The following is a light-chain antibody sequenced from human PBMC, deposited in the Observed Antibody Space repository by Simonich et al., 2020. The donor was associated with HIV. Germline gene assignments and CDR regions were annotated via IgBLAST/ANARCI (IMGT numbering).Light chain of an antibody. CDR2: WAS. CDR1: QSVLYSSNNKNY. V-gene: IGKV4-1*01. Sequence: DIVMTQSPDSLAVSLGERATINCKSSQSVLYSSNNKNYLAWYQQKPGHPPNLLIYWASTRESGVPARFSASGSGTDFTLTISSLQAEDVAIYYCQQYYSTPLTFGGGTKVEI. J-gene: IGKJ4*01. CDR3: QQYYSTPLT.